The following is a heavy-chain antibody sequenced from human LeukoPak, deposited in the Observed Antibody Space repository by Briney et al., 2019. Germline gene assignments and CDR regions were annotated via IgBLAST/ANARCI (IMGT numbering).Heavy chain of an antibody. V-gene: IGHV3-23*01. D-gene: IGHD3-3*01. J-gene: IGHJ4*02. CDR1: GSTFSSYA. CDR3: ANAIFGVVINPFDY. CDR2: ISGSGGST. Sequence: GGSLRLSCAASGSTFSSYAMSWVRQAPGKGLEWVSAISGSGGSTYYADSVKGRFTISRDNSKNTLYLQMNSLRAEDTAVYYCANAIFGVVINPFDYWCQGTLVTVSS.